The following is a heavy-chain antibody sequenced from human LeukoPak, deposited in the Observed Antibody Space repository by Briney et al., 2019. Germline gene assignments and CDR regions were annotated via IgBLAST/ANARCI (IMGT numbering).Heavy chain of an antibody. CDR2: IYISGST. D-gene: IGHD3-9*01. J-gene: IGHJ5*02. CDR1: GGSISSYY. CDR3: AREGARITIFWATRRWFDP. Sequence: PSETLSLTCTVSGGSISSYYWSWIRQPAGKGLEWIGRIYISGSTNYNPSLKSRVTMSVDTSKNQFSLKLSSVTAADTAVYYCAREGARITIFWATRRWFDPWGQGTLVTVSS. V-gene: IGHV4-4*07.